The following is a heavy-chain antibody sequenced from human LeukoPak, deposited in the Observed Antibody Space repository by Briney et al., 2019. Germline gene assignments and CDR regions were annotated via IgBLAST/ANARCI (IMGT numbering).Heavy chain of an antibody. CDR3: ARTPRTVKNYYYMDV. CDR1: GGSINNYY. V-gene: IGHV4-59*01. CDR2: ISYSGST. D-gene: IGHD1-1*01. J-gene: IGHJ6*03. Sequence: SETLSLTCTVSGGSINNYYWTWIRQPPGKGLEWLGYISYSGSTSYIPSLKSRVTISVDTSKNQFSLKVSSVTAADTAVYYCARTPRTVKNYYYMDVWGKGTTVTISS.